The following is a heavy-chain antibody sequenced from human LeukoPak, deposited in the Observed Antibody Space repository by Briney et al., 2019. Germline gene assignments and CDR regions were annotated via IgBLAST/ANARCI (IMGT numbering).Heavy chain of an antibody. Sequence: SETLSLTCTVSGGSISSGGYYWSWIRQPPGKGPEWIGYIYYSGSTYYNPSLKSRVTISVDTSKNQFSLKLSSVTAADTAVYYCARDAYCSSTSCFYGMDVWGQGTTVTVSS. CDR3: ARDAYCSSTSCFYGMDV. V-gene: IGHV4-30-4*08. CDR2: IYYSGST. J-gene: IGHJ6*02. D-gene: IGHD2-2*01. CDR1: GGSISSGGYY.